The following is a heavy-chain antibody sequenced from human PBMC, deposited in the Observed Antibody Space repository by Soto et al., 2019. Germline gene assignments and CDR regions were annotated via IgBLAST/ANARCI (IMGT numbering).Heavy chain of an antibody. CDR3: AKTTDGWFSAFEI. CDR2: ISGSGTTA. D-gene: IGHD6-19*01. CDR1: GFVFCSHS. J-gene: IGHJ3*02. Sequence: SLRLSCAAPGFVFCSHSLSWVRPAPGKGLEWVSAISGSGTTAYYADSVKGRFIFSRDNPKNTMYLQMNSLRAEDTAVYFCAKTTDGWFSAFEIWGQGTVVTVSS. V-gene: IGHV3-23*01.